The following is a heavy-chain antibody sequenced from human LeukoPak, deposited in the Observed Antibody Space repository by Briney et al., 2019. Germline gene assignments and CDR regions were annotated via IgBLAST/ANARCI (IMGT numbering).Heavy chain of an antibody. CDR3: AKVLSGSGSYLGL. D-gene: IGHD3-10*01. CDR1: GFTFSSYG. J-gene: IGHJ4*02. CDR2: ISYDGSNK. Sequence: GGSLRLSCAASGFTFSSYGMHWVRQAPGKGQEWVALISYDGSNKYYADTMKGRFTISRDNSKNTLYLQMNSLRAEDTAVYYCAKVLSGSGSYLGLWGQGTLVTVSS. V-gene: IGHV3-30*18.